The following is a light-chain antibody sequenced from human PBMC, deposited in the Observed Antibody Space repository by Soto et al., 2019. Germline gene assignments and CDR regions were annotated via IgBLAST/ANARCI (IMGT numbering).Light chain of an antibody. CDR3: HQYSNWPPWT. Sequence: EIVMTQFPATLSVSPGERATLSCSASQSLSDNLAWYQQRPGQAPRLLFYRASTRATGVPARFSASGSGTEFNLTISSLQAEDSAVYCCHQYSNWPPWTFGPGTNVEIK. J-gene: IGKJ1*01. CDR1: QSLSDN. CDR2: RAS. V-gene: IGKV3-15*01.